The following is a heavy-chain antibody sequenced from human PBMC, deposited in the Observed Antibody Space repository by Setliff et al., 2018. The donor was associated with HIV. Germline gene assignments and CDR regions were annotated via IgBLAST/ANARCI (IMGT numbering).Heavy chain of an antibody. J-gene: IGHJ3*02. CDR3: ARGDGEASFDI. D-gene: IGHD3-10*01. Sequence: PSETLSLTCTVSGGSISSSSYYWGWIRQPPGKGLEWIGEIYHSGSTNYSPSLNSRVTISLDKSKNQFSLKLTSVNAADTAVYYCARGDGEASFDIWGRGTMVTVSS. V-gene: IGHV4-39*07. CDR1: GGSISSSSYY. CDR2: IYHSGST.